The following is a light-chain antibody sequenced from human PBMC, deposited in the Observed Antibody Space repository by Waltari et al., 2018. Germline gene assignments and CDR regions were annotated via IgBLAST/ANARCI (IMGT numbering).Light chain of an antibody. CDR1: EDISAF. V-gene: IGKV1-33*01. CDR3: QQYDSLPLT. CDR2: DTS. Sequence: DIQMTQSPSSLSASVGDRVTITCQASEDISAFLNWYQHKPGKAPKLLIYDTSNLEIGVPSRFSGSGSGTDFSFTISSLQPEDLATYYCQQYDSLPLTFGGGSKVEI. J-gene: IGKJ4*01.